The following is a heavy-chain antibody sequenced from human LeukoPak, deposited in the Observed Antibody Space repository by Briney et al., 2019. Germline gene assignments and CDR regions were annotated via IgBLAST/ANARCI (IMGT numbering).Heavy chain of an antibody. CDR3: ARNRNWNDAFDY. D-gene: IGHD1-20*01. J-gene: IGHJ4*02. V-gene: IGHV3-11*01. Sequence: PGGSLRLSCSASGFTFSDYYMGWIRQAPGKGLEWVSYISNSGSTIYYADSVKGRFTISRDNAKNSLYLQMNSLRAEDTAVYYCARNRNWNDAFDYWGQGTLVTVSS. CDR2: ISNSGSTI. CDR1: GFTFSDYY.